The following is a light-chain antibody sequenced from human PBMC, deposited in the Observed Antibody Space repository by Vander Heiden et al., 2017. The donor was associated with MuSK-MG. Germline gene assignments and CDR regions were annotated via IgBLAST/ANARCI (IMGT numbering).Light chain of an antibody. J-gene: IGLJ3*02. CDR1: SSNIGAGYD. V-gene: IGLV1-40*01. Sequence: HSVLTQPPSVSGAPGQRVTISCTGSSSNIGAGYDVNWYQQLPGTAPKLLISGNTNRPSGVPDRFSGSKSGTSASLAITGLQADDEADYYCQSYDNSLGVFGGGTKLTVL. CDR3: QSYDNSLGV. CDR2: GNT.